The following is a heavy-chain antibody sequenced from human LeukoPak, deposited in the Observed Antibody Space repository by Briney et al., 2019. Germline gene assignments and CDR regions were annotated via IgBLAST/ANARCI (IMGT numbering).Heavy chain of an antibody. V-gene: IGHV3-9*01. CDR3: AKDIAATGTTKSLDY. Sequence: PGGSLRLSCAASGFTFDDYAMPWVRQAPGKGLEWVSSISWNSGSIGYVDSVKGRFTISRDNAKNSLYLQMNSLRAEDTALYYCAKDIAATGTTKSLDYWGQGTLVTVSS. CDR2: ISWNSGSI. CDR1: GFTFDDYA. D-gene: IGHD1-7*01. J-gene: IGHJ4*02.